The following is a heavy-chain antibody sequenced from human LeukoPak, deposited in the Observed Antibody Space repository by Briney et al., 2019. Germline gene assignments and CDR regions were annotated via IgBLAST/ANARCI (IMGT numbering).Heavy chain of an antibody. CDR2: ISGSGGST. V-gene: IGHV3-23*01. Sequence: PGGSLRLSCAASGFTFSSYAMSWVRQAPGKGLEWVSAISGSGGSTYYADSVKGRFTISRDNSKNTLYLQMNSLRAEDTAVYYCAKSYTVAGLYYFDYWGREPWSPSPQ. CDR3: AKSYTVAGLYYFDY. D-gene: IGHD6-19*01. J-gene: IGHJ4*02. CDR1: GFTFSSYA.